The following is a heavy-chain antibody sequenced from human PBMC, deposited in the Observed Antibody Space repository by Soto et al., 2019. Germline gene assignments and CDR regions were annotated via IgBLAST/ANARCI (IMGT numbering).Heavy chain of an antibody. Sequence: ETLSLTCTVSGGSISSYYLSWIRQPPGKGLEWIGYIYYSGSTNYNPSLKSRVTISVDTSKNQFSLKLSSVTAADTAVYYCARRYGYCFDYWGQGTLVTVSS. D-gene: IGHD2-2*03. CDR3: ARRYGYCFDY. V-gene: IGHV4-59*08. J-gene: IGHJ4*02. CDR2: IYYSGST. CDR1: GGSISSYY.